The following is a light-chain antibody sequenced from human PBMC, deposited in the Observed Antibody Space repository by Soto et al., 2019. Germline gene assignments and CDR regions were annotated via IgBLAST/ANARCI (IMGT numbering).Light chain of an antibody. CDR1: SGDIGSYNR. Sequence: QSVLTQPASVSGSPGQSITISCTGTSGDIGSYNRVSRYQQHPGKAPKLMIYEVSNRPSGVSHRFSGSKSGNTASLTISGLQAEDEADYYCSSYASSSTSFGTGTKVTVL. CDR2: EVS. J-gene: IGLJ1*01. CDR3: SSYASSSTS. V-gene: IGLV2-14*03.